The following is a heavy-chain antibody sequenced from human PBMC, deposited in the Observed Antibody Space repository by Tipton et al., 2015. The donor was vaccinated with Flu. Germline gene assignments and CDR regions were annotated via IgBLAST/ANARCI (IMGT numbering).Heavy chain of an antibody. Sequence: TLSLTCAVSGGSISSTSNFWGWIRQPPGKGLEWIGTINYSGNTYYNPSLKSRVTISVDTSKNQFSLKLSSVTAADTAVYYCASPYSSSWYDEVAFDIWGQGTLVTVS. CDR2: INYSGNT. CDR1: GGSISSTSNF. J-gene: IGHJ3*02. CDR3: ASPYSSSWYDEVAFDI. D-gene: IGHD6-13*01. V-gene: IGHV4-39*01.